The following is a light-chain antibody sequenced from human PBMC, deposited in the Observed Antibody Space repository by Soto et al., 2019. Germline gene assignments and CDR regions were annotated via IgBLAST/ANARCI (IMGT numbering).Light chain of an antibody. CDR3: QQYNNWPRT. J-gene: IGKJ1*01. CDR1: RSVSSN. CDR2: GAS. Sequence: IVLTQSPGTLSSSPGERATLSCRASRSVSSNLAWYQQKPGQAPRLLIYGASTRATGIPARFSGSGSGTEFTLTISSLQSEDFAVYYCQQYNNWPRTFGQGTKVDI. V-gene: IGKV3-15*01.